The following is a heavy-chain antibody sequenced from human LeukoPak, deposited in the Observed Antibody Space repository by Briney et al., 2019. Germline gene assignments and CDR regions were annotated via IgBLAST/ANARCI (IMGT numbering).Heavy chain of an antibody. CDR2: IQFDGSNK. D-gene: IGHD1-26*01. CDR1: GFTFSSYG. V-gene: IGHV3-30*02. Sequence: GGSLRLSCAASGFTFSSYGMHWVRQAPGKGLEWVGFIQFDGSNKYYADSVKGRFTISRDNSKNTLYLQMNSLGAEDTAVCYCAKDGYSGTYPYYFDYWGQGTLVTVSS. J-gene: IGHJ4*02. CDR3: AKDGYSGTYPYYFDY.